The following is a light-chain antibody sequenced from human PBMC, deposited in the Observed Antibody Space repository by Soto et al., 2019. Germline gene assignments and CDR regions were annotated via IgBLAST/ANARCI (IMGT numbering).Light chain of an antibody. V-gene: IGKV3-15*01. CDR1: QSVTSN. Sequence: EIVMTQSPYTLSVSPGERATLSCRASQSVTSNLAWYQQKPGQAPRLLIYDASTRATGLPDRFSGSGSGTEFTLTISSLQSEDFAVYYCQQYNDRPRTFGQGTKVEIK. CDR2: DAS. CDR3: QQYNDRPRT. J-gene: IGKJ1*01.